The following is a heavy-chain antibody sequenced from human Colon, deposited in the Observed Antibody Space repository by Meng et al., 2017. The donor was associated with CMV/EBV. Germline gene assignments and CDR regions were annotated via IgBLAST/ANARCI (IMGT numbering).Heavy chain of an antibody. D-gene: IGHD2-8*02. V-gene: IGHV1-46*01. Sequence: ASVKVSCKASGYTFTRYHIHWVRQAPGQGLEWVGMINPSDGGPTYAQKFQGRVTMTRDTSTSTVYMDLSSLRSEDTALYFCAREYCTAFTCSYNPHWFDPWGQGTLVTVSS. J-gene: IGHJ5*02. CDR2: INPSDGGP. CDR3: AREYCTAFTCSYNPHWFDP. CDR1: GYTFTRYH.